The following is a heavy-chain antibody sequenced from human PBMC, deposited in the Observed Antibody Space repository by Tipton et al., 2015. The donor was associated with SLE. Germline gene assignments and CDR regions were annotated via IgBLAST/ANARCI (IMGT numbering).Heavy chain of an antibody. Sequence: TLSLTCTVTGGPISGSSHHWDWIRQSTGRGLEWIGSLYYSGTAESTDYNPSLKSRVSMSVDASKNQFSLRLTSVTAADTALYYCARDAPRRSPSGSYLDYWGQGILVTVSS. CDR3: ARDAPRRSPSGSYLDY. D-gene: IGHD3-16*02. J-gene: IGHJ4*02. CDR2: LYYSGTAEST. CDR1: GGPISGSSHH. V-gene: IGHV4-39*07.